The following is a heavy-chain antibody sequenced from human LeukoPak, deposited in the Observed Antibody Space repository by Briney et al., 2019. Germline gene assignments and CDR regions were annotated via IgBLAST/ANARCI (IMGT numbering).Heavy chain of an antibody. V-gene: IGHV1-2*06. CDR3: ARDQFLYRQQYYYYYYGMDV. CDR2: INPNSGGT. J-gene: IGHJ6*02. CDR1: GYTFTGYY. Sequence: ASVKVSCKASGYTFTGYYMHWVRQAPGQGLEWMGRINPNSGGTNYAQKFQGRVTMTRDTSISTAYMELSRLRSDDTAVYYRARDQFLYRQQYYYYYYGMDVWGQGTTVTVSS. D-gene: IGHD5-24*01.